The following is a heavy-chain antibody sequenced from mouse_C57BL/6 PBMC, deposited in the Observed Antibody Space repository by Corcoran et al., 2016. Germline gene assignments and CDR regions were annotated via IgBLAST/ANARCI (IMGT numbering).Heavy chain of an antibody. J-gene: IGHJ4*01. Sequence: QVQLQQSGAELVKPGASVKISCKASGYAFSSYWMNWVKQRPGKGLEWIGQIYPGDGDTNYNGKFKGKATLTADKSSSTAYMQLSSLTSEDSAVYFCARRTYYDYDDGGVDYWGQGPSVTVSS. D-gene: IGHD2-4*01. CDR3: ARRTYYDYDDGGVDY. CDR1: GYAFSSYW. CDR2: IYPGDGDT. V-gene: IGHV1-80*01.